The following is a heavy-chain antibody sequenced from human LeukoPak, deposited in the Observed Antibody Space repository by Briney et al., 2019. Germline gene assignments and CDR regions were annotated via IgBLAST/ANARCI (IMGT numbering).Heavy chain of an antibody. CDR2: IYPGDSDT. Sequence: GESLKISCKGSGYSFTSYWIGWMRQMPGKGLEWMGIIYPGDSDTRYSPSFQGQVTISVDKSISTAYLQWSSLKASDTAMYYCARHVSLMGGTGILDYWGQGTLVTVSS. CDR3: ARHVSLMGGTGILDY. D-gene: IGHD1-1*01. CDR1: GYSFTSYW. V-gene: IGHV5-51*01. J-gene: IGHJ4*02.